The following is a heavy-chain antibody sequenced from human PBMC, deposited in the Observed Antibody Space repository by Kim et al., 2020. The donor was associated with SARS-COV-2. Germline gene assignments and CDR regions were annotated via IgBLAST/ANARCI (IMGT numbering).Heavy chain of an antibody. D-gene: IGHD2-2*01. Sequence: GGSLRLSCAASGFTFNNAWMSWVRQAPGKGLEWVGRIKSKTNGGTTDYAAPVKGRFSISRDDSKNTLYLQMNSLKTEDTAVYYCSAYYYYGMDVWGQGTTVTVSS. CDR1: GFTFNNAW. CDR2: IKSKTNGGTT. J-gene: IGHJ6*02. V-gene: IGHV3-15*01. CDR3: SAYYYYGMDV.